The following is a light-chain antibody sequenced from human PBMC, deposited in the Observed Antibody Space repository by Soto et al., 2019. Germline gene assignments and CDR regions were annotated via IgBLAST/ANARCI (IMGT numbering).Light chain of an antibody. CDR2: DVS. Sequence: QSALTQPASVSGSPGQSITISCSGTSSDVGDYNYVSWYQHHPGKAPKLMIYDVSYRPSGVSNRFSGSKSGNTASLTISGLQAEDEADYYCSSYTSSSTLVVFGGGTKLTV. V-gene: IGLV2-14*03. CDR1: SSDVGDYNY. CDR3: SSYTSSSTLVV. J-gene: IGLJ2*01.